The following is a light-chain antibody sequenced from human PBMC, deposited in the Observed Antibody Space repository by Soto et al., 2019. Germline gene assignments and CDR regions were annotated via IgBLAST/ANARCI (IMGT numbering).Light chain of an antibody. V-gene: IGKV3-20*01. CDR1: QSVSSSY. Sequence: EIVLPQSPGTLSLSPGERATLSCRASQSVSSSYLAWYQQKPGQAPRLLIYGASSRATGIPDRFSGSGSGTDFTLTISRLEPEDFAIYYCQQYDSSPLTFGQGTKVDTK. J-gene: IGKJ1*01. CDR3: QQYDSSPLT. CDR2: GAS.